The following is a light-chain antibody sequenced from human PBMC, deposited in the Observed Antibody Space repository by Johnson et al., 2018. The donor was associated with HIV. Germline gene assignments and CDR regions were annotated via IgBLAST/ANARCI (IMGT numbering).Light chain of an antibody. J-gene: IGLJ1*01. Sequence: QSVLTQPPSVSAAPGQKVTISCSASSSNIVNIYISWYQHLPGTAPKLLIYDNNKRPSGIPDRFSGSKSATSATLGITGLQTGDEADYYCGTWDSSLSAFVFGSGTKVTVL. V-gene: IGLV1-51*01. CDR1: SSNIVNIY. CDR3: GTWDSSLSAFV. CDR2: DNN.